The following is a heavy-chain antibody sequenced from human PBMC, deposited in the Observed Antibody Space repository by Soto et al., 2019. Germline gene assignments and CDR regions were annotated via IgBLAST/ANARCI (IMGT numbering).Heavy chain of an antibody. CDR2: IYYTGNT. D-gene: IGHD3-22*01. CDR3: ERHSIWLLLSDY. CDR1: GGSISNSNYY. Sequence: SETLSLTCNVSGGSISNSNYYWGWIRQPPGKGLEWIGSIYYTGNTYYNPSLKSRVTISVDTSKNQFSLKLGSVTAADTAMYFCERHSIWLLLSDYWGQGTLVTVSS. V-gene: IGHV4-39*01. J-gene: IGHJ4*02.